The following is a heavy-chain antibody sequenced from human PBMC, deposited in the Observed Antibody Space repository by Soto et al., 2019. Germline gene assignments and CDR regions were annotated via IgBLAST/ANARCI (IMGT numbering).Heavy chain of an antibody. CDR1: GASITSYY. Sequence: QGQLQESGPGLVRPSETLSLTCTVSGASITSYYWSWIRQSSGKGLEWIGYIHYSGSTNYNPSLESRVTMSIDTSENQFSLRLRSVTAADTAVYYCARLDYYYYLDVWGKGTAGTVSS. CDR2: IHYSGST. J-gene: IGHJ6*03. V-gene: IGHV4-59*12. CDR3: ARLDYYYYLDV.